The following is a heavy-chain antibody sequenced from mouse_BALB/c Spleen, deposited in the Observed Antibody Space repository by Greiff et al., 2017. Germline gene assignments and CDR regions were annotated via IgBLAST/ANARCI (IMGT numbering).Heavy chain of an antibody. CDR1: GYTFTDYN. J-gene: IGHJ2*01. V-gene: IGHV1S29*02. CDR2: IYPYNGGT. Sequence: EVQLQQSGPELVKPGASVKISCKASGYTFTDYNMHWVKQSHGKSLEWIGYIYPYNGGTGYNQKFKSKATLTVDNSSSTAYMELRSLTSEDSAVYYCASEGYWGQGTTLTVSS. CDR3: ASEGY.